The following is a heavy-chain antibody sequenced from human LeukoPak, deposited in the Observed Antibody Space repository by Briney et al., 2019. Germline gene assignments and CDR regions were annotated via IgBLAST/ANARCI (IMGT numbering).Heavy chain of an antibody. CDR1: GFTFSSYG. Sequence: PGGSLRLSCAASGFTFSSYGMHWVRQAPGKGLEWVAFIRYDGSNKYYADSVKGRFTISRDNSKNTLYLQMNSLRAEDTAVYYCAKDLGYYDFWSGYFDYWGQGTLVTVSS. CDR3: AKDLGYYDFWSGYFDY. V-gene: IGHV3-30*02. J-gene: IGHJ4*02. CDR2: IRYDGSNK. D-gene: IGHD3-3*01.